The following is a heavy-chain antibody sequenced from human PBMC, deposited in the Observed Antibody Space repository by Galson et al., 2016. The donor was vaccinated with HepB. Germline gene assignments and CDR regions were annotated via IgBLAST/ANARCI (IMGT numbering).Heavy chain of an antibody. CDR3: VRRGYCGGDCYDV. J-gene: IGHJ6*02. D-gene: IGHD2-21*02. CDR1: GYSFNHYW. Sequence: QSGAEVKKPGESLKISCKASGYSFNHYWIGWVRQMPGKGLEWMGIIYPRDSDTKYSPSFEGQVTISADKSISTAYLQWSSLKASDTGMYYCVRRGYCGGDCYDVWGHGTTVTVSS. CDR2: IYPRDSDT. V-gene: IGHV5-51*03.